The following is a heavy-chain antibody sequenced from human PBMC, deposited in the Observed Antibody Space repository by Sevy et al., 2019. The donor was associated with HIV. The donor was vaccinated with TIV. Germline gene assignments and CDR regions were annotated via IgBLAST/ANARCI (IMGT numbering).Heavy chain of an antibody. J-gene: IGHJ6*02. CDR3: AREFCSSTSCYLYYYYGMDV. Sequence: SETLSLTCTVSGGSISSYYWSWIRQPAGKGLEWIGCIYTSGSTNYNPSLKSRVTMSVDTSKNQFSLKLSSVTAADTAVYYCAREFCSSTSCYLYYYYGMDVWGQGTTVTVSS. CDR1: GGSISSYY. CDR2: IYTSGST. D-gene: IGHD2-2*01. V-gene: IGHV4-4*07.